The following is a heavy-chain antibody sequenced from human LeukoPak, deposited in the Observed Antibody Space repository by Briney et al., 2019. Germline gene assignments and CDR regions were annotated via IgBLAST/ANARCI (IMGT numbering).Heavy chain of an antibody. CDR1: GYTFTSYD. V-gene: IGHV1-8*01. CDR2: MNPNSGNT. Sequence: ASVKVSCKASGYTFTSYDINWVRQATGQGLEWMGWMNPNSGNTGHAQKFQGRVTMTRNTSISTAYMELSSLRSEDTAVYYCARGSYYYDSSGYYYGHWGQGTLVTVSS. D-gene: IGHD3-22*01. CDR3: ARGSYYYDSSGYYYGH. J-gene: IGHJ4*02.